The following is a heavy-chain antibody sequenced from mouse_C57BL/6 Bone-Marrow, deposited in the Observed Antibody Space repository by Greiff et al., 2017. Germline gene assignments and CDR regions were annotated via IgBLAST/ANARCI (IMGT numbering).Heavy chain of an antibody. V-gene: IGHV14-4*01. CDR2: IDPENGDT. J-gene: IGHJ2*01. CDR3: TAYSNYLDYFDY. Sequence: EVQLQQSGAELVRPGASVKLSCTASGFNIKDDYMHWVKQRPEQGLEWIGWIDPENGDTEYASKFQGKATITADTSSNTAYLQLSSLTSEDTAVYYCTAYSNYLDYFDYWGQGTTLTVSS. CDR1: GFNIKDDY. D-gene: IGHD2-5*01.